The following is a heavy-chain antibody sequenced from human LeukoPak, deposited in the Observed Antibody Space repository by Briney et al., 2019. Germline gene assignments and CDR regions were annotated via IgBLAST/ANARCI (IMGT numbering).Heavy chain of an antibody. CDR1: GFTFSSYG. V-gene: IGHV3-30*02. D-gene: IGHD1-26*01. CDR2: ILSDGSKE. Sequence: PGGSLRLSCAASGFTFSSYGMHWVRQAPGKGLEWVAVILSDGSKEFYTDSVKGRFTISRDNSKDTLYLQMNSLRAEDTAVYYCAKDLELAPFDYWGQGTLVTVSS. J-gene: IGHJ4*02. CDR3: AKDLELAPFDY.